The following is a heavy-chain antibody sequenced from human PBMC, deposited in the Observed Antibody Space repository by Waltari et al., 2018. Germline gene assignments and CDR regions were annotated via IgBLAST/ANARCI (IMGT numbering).Heavy chain of an antibody. CDR2: IYSSGAV. D-gene: IGHD1-7*01. Sequence: QVQLQESGPGLVKPTHTLSLTCTVSGEPISDDVSRWTYWTWIRQSAGKGLEGIGHIYSSGAVDYTPSLRSRVTISLDTPKSHFTLKLTSVTAADTAVYYCANRGVGNYFKYFRLWSPGTLVTVSS. V-gene: IGHV4-61*02. CDR3: ANRGVGNYFKYFRL. J-gene: IGHJ1*01. CDR1: GEPISDDVSRWTY.